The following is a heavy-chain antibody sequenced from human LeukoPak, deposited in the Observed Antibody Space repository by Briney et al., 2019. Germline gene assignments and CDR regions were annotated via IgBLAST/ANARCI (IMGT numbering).Heavy chain of an antibody. V-gene: IGHV3-23*01. J-gene: IGHJ4*02. CDR3: ARDSSGYYSNYYFDY. CDR2: FSGSGGST. D-gene: IGHD3-22*01. CDR1: GFTFSSYA. Sequence: GGSLRLSCAASGFTFSSYAMSRVRQAPGKGLECISGFSGSGGSTYYADSVKGRFTISRDNSKNTLYLQMNSLRAEDTAVYYCARDSSGYYSNYYFDYWGQGTLVTVSS.